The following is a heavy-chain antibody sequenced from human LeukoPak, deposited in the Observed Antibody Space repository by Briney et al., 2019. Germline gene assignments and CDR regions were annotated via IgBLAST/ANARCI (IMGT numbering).Heavy chain of an antibody. CDR2: IYYSGST. J-gene: IGHJ5*02. CDR3: ARAAGNYASLWFDP. Sequence: SETLSLTCSVSGGSISSSSFYWGWIRQPPGKGLEWTGSIYYSGSTYYNPSLKSRVTISVDTSKNQFSLKLSSVTAADTAVYYCARAAGNYASLWFDPWGQGTLVTVSS. V-gene: IGHV4-39*07. CDR1: GGSISSSSFY. D-gene: IGHD4-11*01.